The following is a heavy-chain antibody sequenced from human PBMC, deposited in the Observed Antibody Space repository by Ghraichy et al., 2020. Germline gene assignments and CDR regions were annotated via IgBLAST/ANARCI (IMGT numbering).Heavy chain of an antibody. CDR2: INHSGST. Sequence: SETLSLTCAVYGGSFSGYYWSWIRQPPGKGLEWIGEINHSGSTNYNPSLKSRVTISVDTSKNQFSLKLSSVTAADTAVYYCARGQTGKNFDYWGQGTLVTVSS. V-gene: IGHV4-34*01. CDR3: ARGQTGKNFDY. CDR1: GGSFSGYY. J-gene: IGHJ4*02.